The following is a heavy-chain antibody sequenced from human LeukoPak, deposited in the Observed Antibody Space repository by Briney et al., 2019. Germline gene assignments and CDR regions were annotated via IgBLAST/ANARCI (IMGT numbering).Heavy chain of an antibody. D-gene: IGHD1-26*01. Sequence: GGSPRLSCAASGFTFDDYAMHWVRHAPGKGLEWVSGISWNSGSIGYADSVKGRFTISRDNAKNSLYLQMNSLRAEDMALYYCAKDWAEEPTEYFDYWGQGTLVTVSS. CDR1: GFTFDDYA. CDR3: AKDWAEEPTEYFDY. V-gene: IGHV3-9*03. J-gene: IGHJ4*02. CDR2: ISWNSGSI.